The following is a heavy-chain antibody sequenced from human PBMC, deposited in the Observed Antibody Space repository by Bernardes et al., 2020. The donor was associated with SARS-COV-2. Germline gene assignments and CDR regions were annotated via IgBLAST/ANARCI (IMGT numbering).Heavy chain of an antibody. V-gene: IGHV3-74*01. CDR1: GFIFSSAW. D-gene: IGHD2-8*01. J-gene: IGHJ5*02. Sequence: GGSLGLSCAASGFIFSSAWMHWVRQVPGKGLVWVSRINPDGSNTNYADSVKGRFTISRDSAKSTVYLQMNSLRAEDTAVYYCARDLGYCSNGVCSPWGQGTLGTVSS. CDR3: ARDLGYCSNGVCSP. CDR2: INPDGSNT.